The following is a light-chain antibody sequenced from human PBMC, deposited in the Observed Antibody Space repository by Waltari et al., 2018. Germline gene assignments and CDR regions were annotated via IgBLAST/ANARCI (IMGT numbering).Light chain of an antibody. CDR2: DTS. CDR3: QQRRNWPLT. J-gene: IGKJ4*01. V-gene: IGKV3-11*01. CDR1: QSVNWY. Sequence: EIVLTQSPATLSLSPGERATLSCRASQSVNWYLAWYQQRPGQAPRLLIYDTSNRATAIPARFSGSRSETDFTLTISSREPDDSAVYYCQQRRNWPLTFGGGTKVEIK.